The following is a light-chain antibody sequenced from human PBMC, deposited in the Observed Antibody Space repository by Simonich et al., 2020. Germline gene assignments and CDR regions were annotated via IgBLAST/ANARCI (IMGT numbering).Light chain of an antibody. CDR1: SGSSNYK. J-gene: IGLJ3*02. CDR2: VGTGGIVG. V-gene: IGLV9-49*01. CDR3: GADHGSGSNFVWV. Sequence: QPVLTQPPSASASLGASVTLTCTLSSGSSNYKVAGYQQRPGRGPRFVMRVGTGGIVGSKGDGIPDRFSVLGSGLNRYLTIKNIQEEDESDYHCGADHGSGSNFVWVFGGGTKLTVL.